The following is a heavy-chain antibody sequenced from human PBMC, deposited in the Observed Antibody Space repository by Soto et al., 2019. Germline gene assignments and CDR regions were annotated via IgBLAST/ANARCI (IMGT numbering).Heavy chain of an antibody. V-gene: IGHV4-39*01. CDR1: GGSISSSSYY. J-gene: IGHJ4*02. CDR3: ARLLVATTRESGDY. Sequence: ETLSLTCTVSGGSISSSSYYWGWIRQPPGKGLEWIGTIYYSGSTFYNPSLKSRVTISVDTSKNQFSLKLTSVTAADTAVYYCARLLVATTRESGDYWGQGTLVTVSS. CDR2: IYYSGST. D-gene: IGHD5-12*01.